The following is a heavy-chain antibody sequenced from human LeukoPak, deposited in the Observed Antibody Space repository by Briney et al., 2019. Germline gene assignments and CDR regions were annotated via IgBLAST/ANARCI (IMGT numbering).Heavy chain of an antibody. D-gene: IGHD3-22*01. J-gene: IGHJ4*02. CDR1: GDSLSSYY. CDR2: IYYSGST. Sequence: PSETLSLTCTVSGDSLSSYYWSWLRQPPGKGLGRIGNIYYSGSTNYNPSIKNRVTISVDKSKNLFSLKLSSVTAADTAVYYCARADSSGYEHFDYWGQGTLVTVSS. CDR3: ARADSSGYEHFDY. V-gene: IGHV4-59*01.